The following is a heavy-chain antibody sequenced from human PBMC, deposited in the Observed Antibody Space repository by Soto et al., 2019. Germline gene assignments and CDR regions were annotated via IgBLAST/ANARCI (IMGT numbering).Heavy chain of an antibody. CDR1: GFSFGSDA. CDR2: ISTNGDEI. J-gene: IGHJ4*02. D-gene: IGHD2-21*02. V-gene: IGHV3-23*01. Sequence: GVSLRLSFAATGFSFGSDAMNWFRQTPGKGLEWVSGISTNGDEIYYADSVKGRVTISRDNSKNTLYLQLNSLTAEDTAVYYCAKYPRSDHGAPWAYWGQGTQVTVSS. CDR3: AKYPRSDHGAPWAY.